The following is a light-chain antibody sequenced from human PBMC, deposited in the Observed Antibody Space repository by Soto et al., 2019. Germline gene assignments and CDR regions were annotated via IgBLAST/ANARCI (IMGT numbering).Light chain of an antibody. CDR2: DDS. J-gene: IGLJ2*01. CDR3: QVWDSSSDHGV. V-gene: IGLV3-21*02. Sequence: SYELTQPPSVSVAPGQTARITWGGNNIGSKSVHWYQQKPGQAPVLVVYDDSDRPSGIPERFSGSNSGNTATLTISRVEAGDEADYYCQVWDSSSDHGVVGGGTKLTVL. CDR1: NIGSKS.